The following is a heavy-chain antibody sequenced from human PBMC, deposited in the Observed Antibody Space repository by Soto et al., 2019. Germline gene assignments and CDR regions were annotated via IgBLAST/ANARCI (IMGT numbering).Heavy chain of an antibody. CDR3: ARGPSGDKIDS. D-gene: IGHD7-27*01. CDR1: GGSISSAAYC. CDR2: IYDGGTT. J-gene: IGHJ4*02. V-gene: IGHV4-30-4*01. Sequence: QVQLQESGPRLVSPSQTLSLTCTVSGGSISSAAYCWSWIRQPPDKGLEWIGHIYDGGTTSSIPSLEGRVTISADTSETQFSLKLSSVSAADTAVYYWARGPSGDKIDSWCPGIQVTGSS.